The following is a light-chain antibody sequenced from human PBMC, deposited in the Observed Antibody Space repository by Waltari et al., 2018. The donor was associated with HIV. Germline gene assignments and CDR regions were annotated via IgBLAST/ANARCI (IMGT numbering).Light chain of an antibody. CDR1: SSDVGGYNY. Sequence: QSALTQPASVSGSPGQSITISCTGTSSDVGGYNYVSWYQQHPGKAPKLMIYEVSNRPSGVSNRFSGSKSGNTASLTISGLQAEDEAGYYCSSYTSSSTYVFGTETTVTVL. CDR2: EVS. V-gene: IGLV2-14*01. CDR3: SSYTSSSTYV. J-gene: IGLJ1*01.